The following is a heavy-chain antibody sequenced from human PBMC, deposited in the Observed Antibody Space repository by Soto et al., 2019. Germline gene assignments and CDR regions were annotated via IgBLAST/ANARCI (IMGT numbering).Heavy chain of an antibody. Sequence: QVHLVQSGPEVKKPGTSVTVSCKASGFTFTRSAVQWVRQARGQRPEWIGWIVVGSANTNYAQNFQERVTITRDMSTSTAYMELSSLRSEDTAVYYCATESPSSGWAFDMWGQGTMVTVSS. D-gene: IGHD3-22*01. J-gene: IGHJ3*02. CDR2: IVVGSANT. CDR1: GFTFTRSA. CDR3: ATESPSSGWAFDM. V-gene: IGHV1-58*01.